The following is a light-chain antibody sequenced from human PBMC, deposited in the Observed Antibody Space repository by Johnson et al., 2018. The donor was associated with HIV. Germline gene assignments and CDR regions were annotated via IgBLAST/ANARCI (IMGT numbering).Light chain of an antibody. CDR2: DNN. CDR3: GTWHTSLSGGGV. V-gene: IGLV1-51*01. Sequence: QSVLSQPPSVSAAPGQKVTISCSGSSSNIGNNYVSWYQQLPGTAPKLLIYDNNTRPSGIPDRFSASKSGTSATLGIPGLQTGDEGDYYCGTWHTSLSGGGVFVTGTKVTVL. CDR1: SSNIGNNY. J-gene: IGLJ1*01.